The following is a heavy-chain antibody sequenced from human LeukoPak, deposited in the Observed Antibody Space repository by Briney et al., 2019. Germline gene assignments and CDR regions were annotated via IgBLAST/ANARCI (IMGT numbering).Heavy chain of an antibody. V-gene: IGHV3-21*01. J-gene: IGHJ4*02. CDR1: GFSFSSYG. CDR3: ASGSPAGDY. D-gene: IGHD1-26*01. Sequence: PGGSLRLSCAASGFSFSSYGMNWVRQAPGKGLEWVSSISTSKRYIYYADSVKGRFTISRDNAKNSLYLEMTSLRVEDTAVYYCASGSPAGDYWGQGTLVTVSS. CDR2: ISTSKRYI.